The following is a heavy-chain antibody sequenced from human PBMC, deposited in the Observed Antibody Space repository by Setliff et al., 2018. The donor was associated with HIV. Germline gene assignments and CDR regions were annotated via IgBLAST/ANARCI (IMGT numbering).Heavy chain of an antibody. D-gene: IGHD3-3*01. V-gene: IGHV2-5*02. CDR1: GFSLSTSGVG. Sequence: SGPTLVNPTQTLTLTCTFSGFSLSTSGVGVGWIRQPPGKALEWLALIYWDDDKRYSPSLKSRLTIFKDTSKSQVVLTMTNMDPVDTATYYCARILKTQGGNFWSGYPPVTFDPWGQGTLVTVSS. CDR2: IYWDDDK. J-gene: IGHJ5*02. CDR3: ARILKTQGGNFWSGYPPVTFDP.